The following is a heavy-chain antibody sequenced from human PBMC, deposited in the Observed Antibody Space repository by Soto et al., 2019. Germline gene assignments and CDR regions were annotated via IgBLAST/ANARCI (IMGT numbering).Heavy chain of an antibody. CDR1: GFTFSSYG. D-gene: IGHD3-9*01. CDR3: ARDVLRYFDWLLPDAFDI. V-gene: IGHV3-33*01. CDR2: IWYDGSNK. J-gene: IGHJ3*02. Sequence: GGSLRLSCAASGFTFSSYGMHWVRQAPGKGLEWVAVIWYDGSNKYYADSVKGRFTISRDNSKNTLYLQMNSLRAEDTAVYYCARDVLRYFDWLLPDAFDIWGQGTMVTVSS.